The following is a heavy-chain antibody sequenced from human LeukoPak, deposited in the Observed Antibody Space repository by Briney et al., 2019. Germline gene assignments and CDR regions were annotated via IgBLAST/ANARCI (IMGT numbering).Heavy chain of an antibody. CDR3: ATGGRYGATGYYYYYMDV. V-gene: IGHV3-21*04. CDR2: ISSSSSYI. Sequence: PGGSLRLSCAASGFKFSSHSMHWVRQAPGKGLEWVSCISSSSSYIYYADSVKGRFTISRDNGKNSLYLQMNSLRAEDTALYYCATGGRYGATGYYYYYMDVWGKGTTVTVSS. J-gene: IGHJ6*03. D-gene: IGHD1-26*01. CDR1: GFKFSSHS.